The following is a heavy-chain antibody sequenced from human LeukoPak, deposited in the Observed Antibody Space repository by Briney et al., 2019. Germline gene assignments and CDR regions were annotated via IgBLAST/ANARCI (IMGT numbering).Heavy chain of an antibody. J-gene: IGHJ4*02. D-gene: IGHD3-3*01. V-gene: IGHV4-39*07. CDR2: IFYSGST. CDR3: TRDMEYPGAGFDY. Sequence: SSETLSLTCTVSGGSISTSSYYWGWVRQPPGKGLEWIGNIFYSGSTYYSPSLKSRVTISLDTSRNQFSLKLTSVAAADTAMYYCTRDMEYPGAGFDYWGQGIPVTVSS. CDR1: GGSISTSSYY.